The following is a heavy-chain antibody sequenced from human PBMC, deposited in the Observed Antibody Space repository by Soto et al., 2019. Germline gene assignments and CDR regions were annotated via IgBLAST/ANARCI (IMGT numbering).Heavy chain of an antibody. Sequence: PGGSLRLSCAASGFTFSSYWMSWVRQAPGKGLEWVANIKQDASEKHYVDSVKGRFTISRDNAENSLYLQMDSLRAADTAVYYSAIERSLATRGQGTLVTVSS. CDR1: GFTFSSYW. CDR2: IKQDASEK. V-gene: IGHV3-7*01. J-gene: IGHJ4*02. CDR3: AIERSLAT.